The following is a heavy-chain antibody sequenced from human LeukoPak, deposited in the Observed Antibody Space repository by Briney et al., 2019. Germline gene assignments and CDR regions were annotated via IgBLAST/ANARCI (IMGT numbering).Heavy chain of an antibody. Sequence: ASVTVSCKFSEYTLTELSMHWVRQAPGKGLEWLGGFDPEDGEIIYAQKFQGRVTMSDDTSTDTAYMELGSLRSDHTAVYYCAADRGDYSGSYWTAFDIWGQGTMVTVSS. J-gene: IGHJ3*02. V-gene: IGHV1-24*01. CDR1: EYTLTELS. D-gene: IGHD1-26*01. CDR2: FDPEDGEI. CDR3: AADRGDYSGSYWTAFDI.